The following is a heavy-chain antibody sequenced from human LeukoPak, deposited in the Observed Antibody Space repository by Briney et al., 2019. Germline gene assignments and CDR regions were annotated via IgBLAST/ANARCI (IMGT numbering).Heavy chain of an antibody. V-gene: IGHV3-7*01. Sequence: GGSLRLSCAASGFTFSSYWMSWVRQAPGKGLEWVANIKQDGSEKYYVDSVKGRFTISRDNAKNSLYLQMNSLRVEDTAVYYCARDSGGYSSSTGIFDYWGQGTLVTVSS. CDR2: IKQDGSEK. D-gene: IGHD6-13*01. CDR1: GFTFSSYW. CDR3: ARDSGGYSSSTGIFDY. J-gene: IGHJ4*02.